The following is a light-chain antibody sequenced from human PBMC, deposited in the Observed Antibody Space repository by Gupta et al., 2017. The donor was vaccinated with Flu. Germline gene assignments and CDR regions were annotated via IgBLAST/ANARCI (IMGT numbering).Light chain of an antibody. CDR1: SSDVGASNS. Sequence: SALTQPASVPGSPGQSITISCTGTSSDVGASNSVSWYQHHPGKAPKLMIFDVSERPSGIADRFSGSKSGNTASLTISGLQDEDEADYYCSSYTTRSTVVFGGGTKVTVL. J-gene: IGLJ2*01. V-gene: IGLV2-14*03. CDR3: SSYTTRSTVV. CDR2: DVS.